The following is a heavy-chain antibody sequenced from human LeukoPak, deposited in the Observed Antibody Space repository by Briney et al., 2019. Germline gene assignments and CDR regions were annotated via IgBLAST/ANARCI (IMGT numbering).Heavy chain of an antibody. CDR3: ARATLSDYYFNY. CDR1: GYTFTSYY. V-gene: IGHV1-46*01. CDR2: INPSGGST. J-gene: IGHJ4*02. Sequence: ASVKVSCKESGYTFTSYYMHWVRQAPGQGLEWMGLINPSGGSTSYAQKFQGRVTMTRDTSTNTVYMELSSLRSEDTAVYSCARATLSDYYFNYWGQGTLVTVSS.